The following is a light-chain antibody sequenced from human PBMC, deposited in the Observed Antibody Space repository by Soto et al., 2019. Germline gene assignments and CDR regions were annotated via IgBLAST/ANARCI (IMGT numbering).Light chain of an antibody. V-gene: IGLV2-14*01. CDR3: SSYTSSSTYV. Sequence: QSVLTQPASVSGSPGQSIAISCTGTSSDVGGYNYVSWYQQHPGKAPKLMDYDVSIRPSGVSNRFSGSKSGNTASLTISGLQAEDEADYYCSSYTSSSTYVFGTGTKVTVL. J-gene: IGLJ1*01. CDR1: SSDVGGYNY. CDR2: DVS.